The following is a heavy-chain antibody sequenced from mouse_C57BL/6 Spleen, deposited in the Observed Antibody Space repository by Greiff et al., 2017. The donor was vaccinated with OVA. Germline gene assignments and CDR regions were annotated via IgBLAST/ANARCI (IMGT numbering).Heavy chain of an antibody. J-gene: IGHJ4*01. D-gene: IGHD4-1*01. Sequence: QVQLQQPGAELVKPGASVKMSCKASGYTFTSYWITWVKQRPGQGLEWIGDIYPGSGSTNYNEKFKSKATLTVDTSSSTAYMQRSSLTSEDSAVYYCARGGLTGTWYAMDYWGQGTSVTVAS. CDR3: ARGGLTGTWYAMDY. CDR2: IYPGSGST. V-gene: IGHV1-55*01. CDR1: GYTFTSYW.